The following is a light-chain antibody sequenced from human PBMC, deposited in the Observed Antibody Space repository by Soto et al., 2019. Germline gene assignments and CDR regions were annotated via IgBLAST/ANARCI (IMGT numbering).Light chain of an antibody. CDR3: QQRSNWPHT. CDR1: QSVSSY. CDR2: DAS. V-gene: IGKV3-11*01. J-gene: IGKJ5*01. Sequence: EIVLTQSPATLSLSPGEVATLPFRASQSVSSYLVWYQQKPGQAPRLLIYDASKRATGIPARFSGSGSGTDFTLTISSLEPEDFAVYYCQQRSNWPHTFGQGTRLEI.